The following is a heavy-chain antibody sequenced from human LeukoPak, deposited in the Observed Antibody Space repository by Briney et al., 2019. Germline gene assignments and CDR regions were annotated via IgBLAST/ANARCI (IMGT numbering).Heavy chain of an antibody. Sequence: SETLSLTCAVFGDSITNDYCCAWIRQPPGKGLEWIGSVYRSGDTNYNPSLKSRVTMTMDTSKNQFSLKVTSVTAADTAIYYCARHPYGLVLEAYFDPWGQGTLVTVSS. CDR2: VYRSGDT. D-gene: IGHD6-19*01. V-gene: IGHV4-38-2*01. J-gene: IGHJ5*02. CDR1: GDSITNDYC. CDR3: ARHPYGLVLEAYFDP.